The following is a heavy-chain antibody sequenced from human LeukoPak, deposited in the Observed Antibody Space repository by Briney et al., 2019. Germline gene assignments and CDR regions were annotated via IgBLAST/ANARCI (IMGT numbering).Heavy chain of an antibody. J-gene: IGHJ1*01. CDR2: IYYSGRT. V-gene: IGHV4-39*01. Sequence: SETLSLTCTVSGGSISSSSSYWGWIRQPPGKGLEWIGSIYYSGRTYYNPSLKSRVTISVDTSKNQFSLKLSSVTAADTAVYYCARAEYSSGWYRVYFQHWGQGTLVTVSS. CDR1: GGSISSSSSY. D-gene: IGHD6-19*01. CDR3: ARAEYSSGWYRVYFQH.